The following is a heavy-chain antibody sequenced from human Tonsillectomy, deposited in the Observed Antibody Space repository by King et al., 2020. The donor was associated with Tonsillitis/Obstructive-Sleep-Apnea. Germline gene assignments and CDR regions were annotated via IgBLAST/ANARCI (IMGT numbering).Heavy chain of an antibody. D-gene: IGHD3-16*01. J-gene: IGHJ6*03. Sequence: VQLVESGGGVVQPGRSLRLSCEASGFTFSNYGMHWVRQAPGKGMEWVAAKWNDGGNKYYADYVKGRFTISRDNSKNTLYLQMNSLRVEDTAVYYCARAPYVALFYYYMDVWGKGITVTVSS. V-gene: IGHV3-33*01. CDR2: KWNDGGNK. CDR3: ARAPYVALFYYYMDV. CDR1: GFTFSNYG.